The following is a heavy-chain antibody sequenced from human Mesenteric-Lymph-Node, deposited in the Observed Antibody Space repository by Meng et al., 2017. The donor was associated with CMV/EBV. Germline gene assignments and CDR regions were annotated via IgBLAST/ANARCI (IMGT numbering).Heavy chain of an antibody. CDR2: IYGTEIT. D-gene: IGHD2/OR15-2a*01. CDR3: AKSRSSTPGIVDD. CDR1: GVTVTSCANH. V-gene: IGHV4-61*08. Sequence: VQLVESGPGVAKPSGTLSVTCMASGVTVTSCANHWGWIRQCPGKGLKWIGYIYGTEITIYNPSLKSLVTILLETSKNQFTLQINSVTTADTAVYYCAKSRSSTPGIVDDWGQGTLVTVSS. J-gene: IGHJ4*02.